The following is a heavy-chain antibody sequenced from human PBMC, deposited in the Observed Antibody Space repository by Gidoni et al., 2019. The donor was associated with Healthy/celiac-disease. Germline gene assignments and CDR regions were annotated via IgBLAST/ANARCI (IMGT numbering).Heavy chain of an antibody. CDR2: MNPNSGNT. J-gene: IGHJ3*02. V-gene: IGHV1-8*01. Sequence: QVQLVQSGAEVKKPGASVKVSCKASGYTFTSYAINWVRQATGQGLEWMGWMNPNSGNTGYAQKCQGRVTMTRNNSISTAYMELSSLRSEDTAVYYCAREDYYDSPLDIWGQGTRVTVSS. CDR3: AREDYYDSPLDI. D-gene: IGHD3-22*01. CDR1: GYTFTSYA.